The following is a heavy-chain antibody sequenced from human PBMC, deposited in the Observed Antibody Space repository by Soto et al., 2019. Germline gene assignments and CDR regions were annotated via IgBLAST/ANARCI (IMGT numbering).Heavy chain of an antibody. J-gene: IGHJ4*02. D-gene: IGHD6-13*01. CDR3: ARRLFSSSWPSYFDY. V-gene: IGHV4-39*01. CDR2: IYYTGTT. Sequence: PSETLSLTCTVSGGSISSNNFHWGWIRQPPGKGLEWIGNIYYTGTTYYNPSLKSRVTISVDTSKSQFSLKLTSVAAADTAVYYCARRLFSSSWPSYFDYWGQGALVTVSS. CDR1: GGSISSNNFH.